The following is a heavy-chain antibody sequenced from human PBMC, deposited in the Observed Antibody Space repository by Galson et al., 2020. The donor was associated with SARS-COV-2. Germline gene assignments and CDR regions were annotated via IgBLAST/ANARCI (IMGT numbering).Heavy chain of an antibody. CDR1: GYTFTGYY. CDR3: ARCSGWSVFRYGMDV. V-gene: IGHV1-2*02. J-gene: IGHJ6*02. CDR2: INPNSGGT. D-gene: IGHD6-19*01. Sequence: GESLKLSCKASGYTFTGYYMHWVRQAPGQGLEWKGWINPNSGGTNYAQKFQGRVTMTRDTSISTAYMELSRLRSDDTAVYYCARCSGWSVFRYGMDVWGQGTTVTVSS.